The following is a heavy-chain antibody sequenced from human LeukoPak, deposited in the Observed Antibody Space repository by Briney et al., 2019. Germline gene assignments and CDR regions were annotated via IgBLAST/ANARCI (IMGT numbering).Heavy chain of an antibody. V-gene: IGHV3-21*01. D-gene: IGHD6-19*01. Sequence: GGSLRLXCAASGXTFSTYSMNWVRQAPGKGLEWVSYISSSSSYIYYADSVKGRFTISRDNAKNSLYLQMNSLRAEDTAVYYCGRDRSSVVAGIGYWGQGTLVTVSS. CDR2: ISSSSSYI. J-gene: IGHJ4*02. CDR1: GXTFSTYS. CDR3: GRDRSSVVAGIGY.